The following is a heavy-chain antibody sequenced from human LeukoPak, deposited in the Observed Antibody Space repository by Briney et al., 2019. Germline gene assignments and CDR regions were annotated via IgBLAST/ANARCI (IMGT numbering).Heavy chain of an antibody. Sequence: GGSLRLSCVASGFSFSSYSMNWVRQAPAEGLEWVSHLSSSSDYIYYADSVKGRFTISRDNAKNSLYLQMYSLRAEDTAVRQCVTYYGSESPPFYYCGQRDPVTVSS. CDR1: GFSFSSYS. CDR2: LSSSSDYI. J-gene: IGHJ4*02. V-gene: IGHV3-21*01. D-gene: IGHD3-10*01. CDR3: VTYYGSESPPFYY.